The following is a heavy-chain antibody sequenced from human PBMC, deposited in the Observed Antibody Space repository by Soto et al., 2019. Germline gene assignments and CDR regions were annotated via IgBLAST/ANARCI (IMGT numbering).Heavy chain of an antibody. CDR1: GGSINSGGYY. J-gene: IGHJ4*02. Sequence: QVQLRESGPGLVKPSQTLSLTCTVSGGSINSGGYYWNWIRQHPGKGLEWIGYVYHSGSTYYNPFLRSRVIISADTSENHCSLKLSSVTAADTAVYFCARGYRQSGYSSSWVFDYWGQVTMVNVSS. CDR3: ARGYRQSGYSSSWVFDY. CDR2: VYHSGST. V-gene: IGHV4-31*03. D-gene: IGHD6-13*01.